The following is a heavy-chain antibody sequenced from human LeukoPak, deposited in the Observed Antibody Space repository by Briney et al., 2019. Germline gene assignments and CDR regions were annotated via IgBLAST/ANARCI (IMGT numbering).Heavy chain of an antibody. CDR3: AKDRIVVVTPQAICDY. CDR2: ISGSGGST. J-gene: IGHJ4*02. Sequence: GGSLRLSCAASGFTFSSYAMSWVRQAPGKGLEWVSAISGSGGSTYYADSVKGRFTISRDNSKNTLYLQMNSLRAEDTAVYYCAKDRIVVVTPQAICDYWGQGTLVTVSS. V-gene: IGHV3-23*01. D-gene: IGHD2-21*02. CDR1: GFTFSSYA.